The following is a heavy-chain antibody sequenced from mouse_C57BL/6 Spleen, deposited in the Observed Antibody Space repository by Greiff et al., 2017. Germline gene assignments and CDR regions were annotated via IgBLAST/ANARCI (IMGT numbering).Heavy chain of an antibody. CDR1: GYSITNGNHW. CDR2: LSSSGST. V-gene: IGHV3-4*01. CDR3: ARGKPDYGCAMDY. Sequence: DVKLVESGPALVKPSQTVSLTCTVTGYSITNGNHWWNWIRQVSGRKLEWIGYLSSSGSTDSHPFLKSRIPITRDTSTNQLFLQLNSVTTEDIATYGCARGKPDYGCAMDYWGQGTSVTVSS. D-gene: IGHD2-2*01. J-gene: IGHJ4*01.